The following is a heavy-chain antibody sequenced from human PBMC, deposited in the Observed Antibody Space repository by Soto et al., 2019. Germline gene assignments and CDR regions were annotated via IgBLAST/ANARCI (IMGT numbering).Heavy chain of an antibody. CDR2: INPNSGGT. D-gene: IGHD3-10*01. J-gene: IGHJ3*02. CDR1: GYTFTGYY. CDR3: ARVGGISRMNAFDI. Sequence: ASVKVSCKASGYTFTGYYMHWVRQAPGQGLEGMGWINPNSGGTNYAQKFQGRVTMTRDTSISTAYMELSRLRSDNTAVYYCARVGGISRMNAFDIWGQGTMVTVSS. V-gene: IGHV1-2*02.